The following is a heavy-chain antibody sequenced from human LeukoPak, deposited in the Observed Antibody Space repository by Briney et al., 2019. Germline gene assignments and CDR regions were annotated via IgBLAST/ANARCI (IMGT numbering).Heavy chain of an antibody. Sequence: PGGSLRLSCAASGFSFSEHGMHWVRQAPGKGPEGVTVTWYDGSNNHYADSVKGRFTISRDNSKNTVFLEMNSLRAEDTAVYHCARDRYFGSDGFDIWGPGTMVIVSS. J-gene: IGHJ3*02. CDR2: TWYDGSNN. D-gene: IGHD3-10*01. CDR1: GFSFSEHG. CDR3: ARDRYFGSDGFDI. V-gene: IGHV3-33*01.